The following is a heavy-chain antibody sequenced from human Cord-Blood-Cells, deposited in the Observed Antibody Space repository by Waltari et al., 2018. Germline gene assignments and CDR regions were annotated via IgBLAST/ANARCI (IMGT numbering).Heavy chain of an antibody. CDR1: GFTFSSYA. CDR3: ARDPRSSSWYYYYYGMDV. V-gene: IGHV3-30*04. CDR2: ISYDGSNK. D-gene: IGHD6-13*01. J-gene: IGHJ6*02. Sequence: QVQLVESGGGVVQPGRSLRLSCAASGFTFSSYAMHWVRQAPGKGLEWVAVISYDGSNKYYVDSVKGRFTISRDNSKNTLYLQMNSLRAEDTAVYYCARDPRSSSWYYYYYGMDVWGQGTTVTVSS.